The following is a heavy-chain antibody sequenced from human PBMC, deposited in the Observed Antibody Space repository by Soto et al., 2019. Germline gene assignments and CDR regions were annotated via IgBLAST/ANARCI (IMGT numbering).Heavy chain of an antibody. D-gene: IGHD3-10*01. CDR1: GGPIKTGDYY. CDR2: VFYSGAT. CDR3: ARAGFSYGHLLF. V-gene: IGHV4-30-4*02. J-gene: IGHJ4*02. Sequence: PSDTLSLTCHVYGGPIKTGDYYLNWLRPPPGKGLEWIGYVFYSGATNYSPSLKSRAAISMDTSKNQFSLSLTSVTAADTAVYYCARAGFSYGHLLFWGQGIRVTVSA.